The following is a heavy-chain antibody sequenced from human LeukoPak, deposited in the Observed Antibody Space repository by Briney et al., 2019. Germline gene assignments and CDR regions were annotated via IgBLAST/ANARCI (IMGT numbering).Heavy chain of an antibody. CDR1: GYTFTGYY. J-gene: IGHJ4*02. Sequence: GASVKVSCKASGYTFTGYYMHWVRQAPGQGLEWMGWINPNSGGTNYAQKFQGRVTMTRDTSISTAYMELSRLRSDDTAVYYCARSKGRWFGEPPHFWGQGTLVTVSS. V-gene: IGHV1-2*02. CDR3: ARSKGRWFGEPPHF. D-gene: IGHD3-10*01. CDR2: INPNSGGT.